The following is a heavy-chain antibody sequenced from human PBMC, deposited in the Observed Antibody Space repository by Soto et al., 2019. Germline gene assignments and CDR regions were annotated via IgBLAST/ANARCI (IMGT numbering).Heavy chain of an antibody. D-gene: IGHD3-22*01. CDR3: ARHPPPGYYYDSSGYYGYFQH. CDR1: GFTFWTYA. V-gene: IGHV3-23*01. CDR2: ISGTGGGT. J-gene: IGHJ1*01. Sequence: GGSLRLSCAASGFTFWTYAMSWVRQAPGKGLEWVSVISGTGGGTSYADSVKGRFTISRDNSNNTLYLQMNRLGVEDTAVYYCARHPPPGYYYDSSGYYGYFQHWGQGTPVTVSS.